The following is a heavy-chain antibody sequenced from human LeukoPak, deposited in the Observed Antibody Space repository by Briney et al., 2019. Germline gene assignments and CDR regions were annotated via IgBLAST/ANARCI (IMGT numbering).Heavy chain of an antibody. J-gene: IGHJ4*02. CDR3: ARGYSSSPPRWAFDY. V-gene: IGHV1-69*13. CDR1: GGTFSSYA. CDR2: IIPIFGTA. D-gene: IGHD6-13*01. Sequence: ASVKVSCKASGGTFSSYAISWGRQAPGQGLEWMGGIIPIFGTANYAQKFQGRVTITADESTSTAYMELSSLRSEDTAVYYCARGYSSSPPRWAFDYWGQGTLVTVSS.